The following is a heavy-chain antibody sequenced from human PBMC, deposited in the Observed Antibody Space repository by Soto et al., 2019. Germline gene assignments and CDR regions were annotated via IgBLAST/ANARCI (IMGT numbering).Heavy chain of an antibody. D-gene: IGHD3-10*01. Sequence: QVQLVQSGAEVKKPGSSVKVSCKASGGTFSSYTISWVRQAPGQGLEWMGRIIPILGIANYAQKFQGRVTITEDNSPSTAYMELSSLRSEDTAVYYCTTEEYYYGSGAFFDYWGQGTLVTVSS. CDR2: IIPILGIA. CDR3: TTEEYYYGSGAFFDY. CDR1: GGTFSSYT. V-gene: IGHV1-69*08. J-gene: IGHJ4*02.